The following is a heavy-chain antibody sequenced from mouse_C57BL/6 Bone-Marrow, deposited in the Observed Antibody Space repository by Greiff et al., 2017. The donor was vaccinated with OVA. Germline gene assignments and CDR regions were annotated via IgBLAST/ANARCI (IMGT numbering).Heavy chain of an antibody. CDR1: GYAFSSYW. D-gene: IGHD2-4*01. CDR2: IYPGDGDT. CDR3: ARLERLRRGFAY. V-gene: IGHV1-80*01. Sequence: VQLQESGAELVKPGASVKISCKASGYAFSSYWMNWVKQRPGKGLEWIGQIYPGDGDTNYNGKFKGKATLTADKSSSTAYMQLSSLTSEDSAVYFCARLERLRRGFAYWGQGTLVTVSA. J-gene: IGHJ3*01.